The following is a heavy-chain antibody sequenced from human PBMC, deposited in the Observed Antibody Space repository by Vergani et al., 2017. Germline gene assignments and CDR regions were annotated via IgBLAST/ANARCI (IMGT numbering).Heavy chain of an antibody. V-gene: IGHV5-51*03. J-gene: IGHJ6*03. Sequence: EVQLEQSGAAVKKPGESLEISCKCSGYSFSRNWIAWVRERPGQGLEWMGMIYPGNSETRNNPSFRGQVTMSVDKSISTAYLQWSSLKASDSAMYYCARVYCRGMSCAGTDCLYHIDVWGKGTTVTVS. CDR2: IYPGNSET. CDR1: GYSFSRNW. CDR3: ARVYCRGMSCAGTDCLYHIDV. D-gene: IGHD3-9*01.